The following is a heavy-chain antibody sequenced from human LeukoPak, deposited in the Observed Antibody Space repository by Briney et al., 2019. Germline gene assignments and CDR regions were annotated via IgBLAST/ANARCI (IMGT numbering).Heavy chain of an antibody. CDR1: GFTFSSYW. V-gene: IGHV3-7*01. D-gene: IGHD4-17*01. J-gene: IGHJ5*02. Sequence: PGGSLRLSCAASGFTFSSYWMSWVRQAPGKGLEWVANIKQDGSEKYYVDSVKGRFTISRDNAKNSLYPQMNSLRAEDTAVYYCARGGDYAWFDPWGQGTLVTVSS. CDR3: ARGGDYAWFDP. CDR2: IKQDGSEK.